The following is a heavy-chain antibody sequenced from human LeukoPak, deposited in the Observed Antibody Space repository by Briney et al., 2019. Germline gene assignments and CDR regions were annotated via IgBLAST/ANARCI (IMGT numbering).Heavy chain of an antibody. J-gene: IGHJ4*02. V-gene: IGHV3-23*01. CDR2: IGASGSST. Sequence: GGSLGLPCAPSVFIFCIYAIRWARQAPGKGLEWVSAIGASGSSTYYIDSVKGRFTISRDNSKNTLYLQMNSLRAEDTAVYYCMNLGSPWSGAVASYWGQGTLVTVSS. D-gene: IGHD3-10*01. CDR3: MNLGSPWSGAVASY. CDR1: VFIFCIYA.